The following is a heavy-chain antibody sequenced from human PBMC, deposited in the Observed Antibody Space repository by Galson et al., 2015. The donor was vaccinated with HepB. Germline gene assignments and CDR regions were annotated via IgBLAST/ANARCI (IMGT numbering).Heavy chain of an antibody. V-gene: IGHV3-30-3*01. J-gene: IGHJ4*02. CDR1: GFTFSSYA. CDR3: ARELLGGYSYGYFNY. Sequence: SLRLSCAASGFTFSSYAMHWVRQAPGKGLEWGAVISYDGSNKYYADSVKGRFTISRDNSKNTLSLQMSSLRAEDTAIYYCARELLGGYSYGYFNYRGQGTLVTVSS. CDR2: ISYDGSNK. D-gene: IGHD5-18*01.